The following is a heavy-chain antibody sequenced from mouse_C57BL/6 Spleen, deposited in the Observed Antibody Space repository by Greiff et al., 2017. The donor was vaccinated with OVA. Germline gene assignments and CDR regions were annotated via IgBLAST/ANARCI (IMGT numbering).Heavy chain of an antibody. CDR2: FHPYNDDT. CDR3: ARRDYYGSFFDY. V-gene: IGHV1-47*01. Sequence: VQLQQSGAELVKPGASVKMSCKASGYTFTTYPIDWMKQNPGQSLEWIGNFHPYNDDTKYNEKFKGKATLTVEKSSSTVYLELSRLTSDDSAVEYCARRDYYGSFFDYWGQGTTLTVSS. CDR1: GYTFTTYP. J-gene: IGHJ2*01. D-gene: IGHD1-1*01.